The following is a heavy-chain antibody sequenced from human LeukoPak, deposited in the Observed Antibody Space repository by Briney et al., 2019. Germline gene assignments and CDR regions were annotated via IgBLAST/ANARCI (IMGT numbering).Heavy chain of an antibody. CDR1: GFTFSSYW. D-gene: IGHD1-26*01. Sequence: GGSLRLSCVASGFTFSSYWMSWFRQAPGKWLEWVANIKEDGSEKYYADYVKGRFTISRDNAKNSLSLQMSSLRDEDTAVFYCARSRTAYYNVYANFWGQGTLVTVSS. CDR3: ARSRTAYYNVYANF. CDR2: IKEDGSEK. V-gene: IGHV3-7*01. J-gene: IGHJ4*02.